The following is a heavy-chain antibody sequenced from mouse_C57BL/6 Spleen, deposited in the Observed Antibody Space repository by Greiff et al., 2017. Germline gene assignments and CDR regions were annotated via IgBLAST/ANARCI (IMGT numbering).Heavy chain of an antibody. J-gene: IGHJ2*01. Sequence: VQLQQSGAELVKPGASVKISCKASGYAFSSYWMNWVKQRPGKGLEWIGQIYPGDGDTNYNGKFKGKATLTADKSSSTAYMQLSSLTSEDSAVYLCARNLITTVVEGYFDYWGQGTTLTVSS. CDR1: GYAFSSYW. CDR3: ARNLITTVVEGYFDY. D-gene: IGHD1-1*01. CDR2: IYPGDGDT. V-gene: IGHV1-80*01.